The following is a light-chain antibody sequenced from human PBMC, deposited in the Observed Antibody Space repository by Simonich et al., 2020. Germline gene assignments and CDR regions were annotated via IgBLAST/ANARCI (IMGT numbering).Light chain of an antibody. Sequence: DIVMTQTPLSLSVTPGQPASISCKSSQSLLHSDGKTYLYWYLQKPGQSPQLLIYEVSNRFSGVPDRFSGRGSGTEFTLTISSLQPEDFATYYCQQSYSTPLTFGGGTKVEIK. CDR3: QQSYSTPLT. CDR2: EVS. CDR1: QSLLHSDGKTY. V-gene: IGKV2D-29*02. J-gene: IGKJ4*01.